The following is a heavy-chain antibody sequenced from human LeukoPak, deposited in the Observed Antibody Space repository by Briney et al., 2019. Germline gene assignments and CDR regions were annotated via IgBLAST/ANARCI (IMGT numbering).Heavy chain of an antibody. V-gene: IGHV4-4*02. CDR3: AKDLPGDSSGYYRLMPGFAPNSNAFDI. CDR1: GGSISSNNW. D-gene: IGHD3-22*01. Sequence: SETLSLTCAVSGGSISSNNWWSWVRQPPGKGLEWIGEIYHSGNANYNPSLKTRVTMSVDKSKNQFSLILSSVTAADTAVYYCAKDLPGDSSGYYRLMPGFAPNSNAFDIWGQGTMVTVSS. J-gene: IGHJ3*02. CDR2: IYHSGNA.